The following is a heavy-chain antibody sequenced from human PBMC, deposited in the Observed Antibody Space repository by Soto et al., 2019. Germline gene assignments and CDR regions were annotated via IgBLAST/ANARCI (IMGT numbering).Heavy chain of an antibody. J-gene: IGHJ4*02. Sequence: QVQLVESGGGVVQPGRSLRLSCAASGFTFSSYGMHWVRQAPGKGLEWVAVIWYDGSNKYYADSVKGRFTISRDNSKNTLYLQMNSLRAEDTAVYYCARARDYGDYVDYFDYWGQGTLVTVSS. V-gene: IGHV3-33*01. CDR2: IWYDGSNK. D-gene: IGHD4-17*01. CDR3: ARARDYGDYVDYFDY. CDR1: GFTFSSYG.